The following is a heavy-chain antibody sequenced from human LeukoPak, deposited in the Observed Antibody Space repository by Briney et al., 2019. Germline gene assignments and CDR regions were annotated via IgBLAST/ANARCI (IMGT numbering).Heavy chain of an antibody. CDR3: ARHKSLGSSAYYYPFDY. CDR2: IYYSGGT. J-gene: IGHJ4*02. Sequence: SETLSLTCTVSGDSMNNFYWTWIRQPPGKGLEWIGSIYYSGGTYYNPSLKSRITISIDTSKNKFSLKLSSVTAADTAVYYCARHKSLGSSAYYYPFDYWGQGTLVTVSS. D-gene: IGHD3-22*01. V-gene: IGHV4-39*01. CDR1: GDSMNNFY.